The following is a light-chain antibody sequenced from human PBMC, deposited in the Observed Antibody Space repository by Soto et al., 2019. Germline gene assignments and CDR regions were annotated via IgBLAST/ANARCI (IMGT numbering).Light chain of an antibody. CDR3: QQRTNWPQN. V-gene: IGKV3-11*01. Sequence: EIVLTQSPATLSLSPGERATLSCRASQSVRNDLVWYHQKPGQAPRVLIYSASNRATGIPARFSGSGSATYFTLTISSLAPEDFEVYYCQQRTNWPQNFGGGTKVEMK. CDR1: QSVRND. CDR2: SAS. J-gene: IGKJ4*01.